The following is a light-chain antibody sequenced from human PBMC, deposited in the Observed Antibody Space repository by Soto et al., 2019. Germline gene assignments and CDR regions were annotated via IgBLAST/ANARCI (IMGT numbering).Light chain of an antibody. V-gene: IGKV3-11*01. CDR1: QSVKTF. Sequence: EIVLTQSPATLSLSPGERATLSCRASQSVKTFLVWYQQRPGQAPRLLIYDASHRAAGIPARFSGSGSGTDFTLTISGLQAEDFAVYFCQQYIRRPLSFGQGTRLEIK. CDR3: QQYIRRPLS. CDR2: DAS. J-gene: IGKJ5*01.